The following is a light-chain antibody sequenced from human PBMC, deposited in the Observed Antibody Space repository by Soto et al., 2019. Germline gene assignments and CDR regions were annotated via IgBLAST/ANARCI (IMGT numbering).Light chain of an antibody. CDR3: QQYGSSVSYT. CDR2: GAS. V-gene: IGKV3-20*01. J-gene: IGKJ2*01. Sequence: EIVLTQSPGTLSLSPGERATLSCRASQTISSNYLAWYQHKPGQAPRLLIYGASSRATGIPDRFSGSGSGTDFTLTISILEPEDFAVYYCQQYGSSVSYTFGQGTKLEIK. CDR1: QTISSNY.